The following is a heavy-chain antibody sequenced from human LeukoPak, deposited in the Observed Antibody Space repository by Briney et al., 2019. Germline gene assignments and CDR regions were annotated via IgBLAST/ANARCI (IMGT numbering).Heavy chain of an antibody. V-gene: IGHV3-23*01. CDR1: GFTFNNHA. D-gene: IGHD6-13*01. Sequence: QSGGSLRLSCAASGFTFNNHAMNWVRQAPGEGLEWVSAIGGTTGNTYYADSVKGRFTISTDNSKTTLYLQMNSLRADDTAVYYCAKGPGAGGNTWYYFDYWGQGTLVTVSS. J-gene: IGHJ4*02. CDR2: IGGTTGNT. CDR3: AKGPGAGGNTWYYFDY.